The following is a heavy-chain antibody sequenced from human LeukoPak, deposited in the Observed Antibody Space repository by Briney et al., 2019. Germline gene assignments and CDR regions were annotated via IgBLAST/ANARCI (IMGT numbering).Heavy chain of an antibody. CDR2: ISGSGGST. CDR1: GVTFSSYT. J-gene: IGHJ3*02. D-gene: IGHD3-10*01. CDR3: AKSNGYGLVAI. Sequence: GGTLRLSCAASGVTFSSYTMSCVRQAPGPGLEGVSAISGSGGSTYYADSVKDRFTIYRANTKNKLYTRMNSLRTEDTPVYYLAKSNGYGLVAIWGQGTMVTVSS. V-gene: IGHV3-23*01.